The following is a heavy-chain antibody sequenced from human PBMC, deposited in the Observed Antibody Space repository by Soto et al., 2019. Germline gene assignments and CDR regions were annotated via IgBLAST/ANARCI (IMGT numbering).Heavy chain of an antibody. J-gene: IGHJ4*02. D-gene: IGHD2-2*01. Sequence: PSETLSLTCAVSGDSIRSGGFSWSWIRQPPGKGLEWIGYIYHSGTSFYNPSLKSRVTISVDGSKNQFSLKVNSVTAADTAVYYCARGRLVPAVNFDYWGLGTLVTVSS. V-gene: IGHV4-30-2*01. CDR3: ARGRLVPAVNFDY. CDR2: IYHSGTS. CDR1: GDSIRSGGFS.